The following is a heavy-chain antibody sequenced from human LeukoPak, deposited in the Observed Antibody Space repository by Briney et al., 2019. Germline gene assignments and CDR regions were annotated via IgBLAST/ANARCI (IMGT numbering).Heavy chain of an antibody. CDR1: GYTFTSYY. CDR2: INPSGGST. J-gene: IGHJ4*02. V-gene: IGHV1-46*01. CDR3: ARAAVVTTMIVVVIPTPYYLDY. D-gene: IGHD3-22*01. Sequence: ASVKVSCKASGYTFTSYYVHWVRQAPGQGLEWMGIINPSGGSTSYAQKFQGRVTMTRDMSTSTVYMELSSLRSEDTAVYYCARAAVVTTMIVVVIPTPYYLDYWGQGTLVTVSS.